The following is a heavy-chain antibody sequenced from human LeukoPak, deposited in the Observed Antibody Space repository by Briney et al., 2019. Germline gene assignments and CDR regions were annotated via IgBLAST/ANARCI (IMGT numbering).Heavy chain of an antibody. V-gene: IGHV3-23*01. CDR3: ARGQIPSGELRRFDC. D-gene: IGHD1-26*01. CDR2: ISGSGGST. CDR1: GFTFTSYA. Sequence: GGSRRLSCAASGFTFTSYAMSWVRQAPGKGLEWVSAISGSGGSTYYADSVKGRFTISRDNSTNTLYLQMNSLRADDTAIYYCARGQIPSGELRRFDCWGQGTLVTVSS. J-gene: IGHJ4*02.